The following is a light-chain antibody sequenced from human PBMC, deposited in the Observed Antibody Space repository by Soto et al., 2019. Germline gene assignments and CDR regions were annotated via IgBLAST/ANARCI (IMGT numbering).Light chain of an antibody. CDR3: QQYNNWPRT. Sequence: EIVLTQSPGTLSLSPGERATLSCRASQSVSSILLAWYQQKPGQAPRLLIHGATTRATGIPARFSGSGSGTEFTLTISSLQSEDFAVYYCQQYNNWPRTFGQGTKVDIK. CDR2: GAT. V-gene: IGKV3-15*01. CDR1: QSVSSI. J-gene: IGKJ1*01.